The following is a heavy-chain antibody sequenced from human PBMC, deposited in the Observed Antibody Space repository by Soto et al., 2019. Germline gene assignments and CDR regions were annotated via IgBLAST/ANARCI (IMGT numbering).Heavy chain of an antibody. V-gene: IGHV4-30-4*01. CDR2: IYYSGST. CDR1: GGSISSGDYY. CDR3: AREREAKLQLDPNNWFDP. Sequence: SETLSLTCTVSGGSISSGDYYWSWIRQPPGKGLEWIGYIYYSGSTYYNPSLKSRVTISVDTSKNQFSLKLSSVTAADTAVYYCAREREAKLQLDPNNWFDPWGQGTLVTVSS. D-gene: IGHD1-1*01. J-gene: IGHJ5*02.